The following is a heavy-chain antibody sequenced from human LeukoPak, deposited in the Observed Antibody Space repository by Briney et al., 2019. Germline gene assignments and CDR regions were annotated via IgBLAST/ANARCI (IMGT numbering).Heavy chain of an antibody. CDR3: AREGDYYGSGSYYNSPVDY. D-gene: IGHD3-10*01. CDR1: GFTFSSYT. Sequence: PGGSLRLSCAASGFTFSSYTMHWVRQAPGKGLEWVAVMSYDGSNEYYADSVKGRFTIFRDSSKSTLCLQMNSLRAEDTALYYCAREGDYYGSGSYYNSPVDYWGQGTLVTVSS. J-gene: IGHJ4*02. V-gene: IGHV3-30*04. CDR2: MSYDGSNE.